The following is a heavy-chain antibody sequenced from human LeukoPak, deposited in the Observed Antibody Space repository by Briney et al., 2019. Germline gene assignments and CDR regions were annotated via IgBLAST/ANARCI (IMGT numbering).Heavy chain of an antibody. D-gene: IGHD3-22*01. Sequence: GGSLRLSRVASGFTFYNYALSWGRQAAGKGLEWVSSPSNSCETKYYADSVKGRFTISRDNSRNELYLQMNSLRAEDTAVYYCAKDRPNYYGTNGHYYRRDGDCWGQGTLVTVSS. CDR1: GFTFYNYA. J-gene: IGHJ4*02. V-gene: IGHV3-23*01. CDR3: AKDRPNYYGTNGHYYRRDGDC. CDR2: PSNSCETK.